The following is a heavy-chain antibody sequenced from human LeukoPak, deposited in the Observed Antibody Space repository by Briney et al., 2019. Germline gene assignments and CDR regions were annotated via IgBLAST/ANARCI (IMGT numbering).Heavy chain of an antibody. CDR3: AKDLIAGSPDYFDH. Sequence: PGGSLRLSCVASGFAFTTYAVHWVRQAPGKGLEWVAVTDGNNKFYADSVMGRFTISSDKSTNTLYLQMNSLRPEDTAAYYCAKDLIAGSPDYFDHWGQGTLVTVSS. CDR2: TDGNNK. V-gene: IGHV3-30*14. D-gene: IGHD1-14*01. CDR1: GFAFTTYA. J-gene: IGHJ4*02.